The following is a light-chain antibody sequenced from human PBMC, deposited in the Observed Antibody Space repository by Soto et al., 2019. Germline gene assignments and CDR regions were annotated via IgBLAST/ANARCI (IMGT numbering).Light chain of an antibody. CDR3: QQVGNSPRT. CDR1: QSVNSRY. V-gene: IGKV3-20*01. CDR2: GAS. Sequence: EIVLTQSPGTLSLSPGEKATLSYRASQSVNSRYLAWYQQNFGQAPRLLIYGASSRATGIPDRFSGSGSGTDFTLTISRLEREDFAVYYCQQVGNSPRTFGQGTRLEIK. J-gene: IGKJ2*01.